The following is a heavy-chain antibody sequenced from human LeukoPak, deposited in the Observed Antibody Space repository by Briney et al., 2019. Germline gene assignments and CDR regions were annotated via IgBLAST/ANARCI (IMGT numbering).Heavy chain of an antibody. Sequence: GGSLRLSCAASGFTFNSYAMSWVRQAPGKGLEWVSTISGSSFTTFDADSVKGRFIISRDNAENSVYLQMNSLRGEDTALYYCARSWGVVSFDYWGQGTLVTVSS. CDR1: GFTFNSYA. CDR2: ISGSSFTT. J-gene: IGHJ4*02. D-gene: IGHD3-16*01. CDR3: ARSWGVVSFDY. V-gene: IGHV3-23*01.